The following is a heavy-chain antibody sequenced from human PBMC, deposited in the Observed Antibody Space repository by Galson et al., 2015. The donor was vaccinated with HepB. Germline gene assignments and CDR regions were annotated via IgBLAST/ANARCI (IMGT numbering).Heavy chain of an antibody. Sequence: SVKVSCKASGGTFSSYTISWVRQAPGQGLEWMGRIIPILGIANYAQKFQGRVTITADKSTSTAYMELSSLRSEDTAVYYCARDQQGGEAAYYYGMDVWGQGTTATVSS. CDR1: GGTFSSYT. V-gene: IGHV1-69*04. CDR2: IIPILGIA. D-gene: IGHD1/OR15-1a*01. CDR3: ARDQQGGEAAYYYGMDV. J-gene: IGHJ6*02.